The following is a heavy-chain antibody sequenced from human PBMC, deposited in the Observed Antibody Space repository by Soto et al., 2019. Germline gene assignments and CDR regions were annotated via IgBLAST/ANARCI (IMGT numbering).Heavy chain of an antibody. Sequence: SETLSLTCTVSGGSISSSSYYWGWIRQPPGKGLEWIGSIYYSGSTYYNPSLKSRVTISVDTSKNQFSLKLSSVTAADTAVYYCARHGPRQRRGYSTNWFDPWGQGTLVTVSS. J-gene: IGHJ5*02. D-gene: IGHD5-12*01. V-gene: IGHV4-39*01. CDR3: ARHGPRQRRGYSTNWFDP. CDR1: GGSISSSSYY. CDR2: IYYSGST.